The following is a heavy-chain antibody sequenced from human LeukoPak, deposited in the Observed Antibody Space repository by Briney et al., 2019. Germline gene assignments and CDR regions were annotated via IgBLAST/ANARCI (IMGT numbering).Heavy chain of an antibody. CDR1: GYTFTSYA. CDR2: INAGNGNT. J-gene: IGHJ3*02. CDR3: ARAFYGSGSYYPILGAFDI. D-gene: IGHD3-10*01. V-gene: IGHV1-3*01. Sequence: GASVKVSCKASGYTFTSYAMHWVRQAPGQRLEWTGWINAGNGNTKYSQKFQGRVTITRDTSASTAYMELSSLRSEDTAVYYCARAFYGSGSYYPILGAFDICGQGTMVTVSS.